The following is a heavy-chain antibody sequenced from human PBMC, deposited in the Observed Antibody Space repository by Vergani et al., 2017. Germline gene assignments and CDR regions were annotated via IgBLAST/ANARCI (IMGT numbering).Heavy chain of an antibody. Sequence: QVQVVQSGAEVKKPGASVKISCKASAYTFTDYYMHWVRRAPGQGLQWMGWINPKSGGTSYAQKFQGRVTMTRDTSISTAHMELRRLRSDDTAVYYCARGEGIAARLTSYYYYYYMDVWGKGTTVTVSS. D-gene: IGHD6-6*01. V-gene: IGHV1-2*02. CDR3: ARGEGIAARLTSYYYYYYMDV. J-gene: IGHJ6*03. CDR2: INPKSGGT. CDR1: AYTFTDYY.